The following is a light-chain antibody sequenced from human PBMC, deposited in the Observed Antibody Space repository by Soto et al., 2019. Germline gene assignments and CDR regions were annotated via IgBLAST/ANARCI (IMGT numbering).Light chain of an antibody. V-gene: IGLV2-14*01. CDR3: SSYTSSSLYV. CDR2: EVS. CDR1: SSDVGGYNY. Sequence: QSVLTQPASVSGSPGQSITISCTGTSSDVGGYNYVSWYQQHQGKAPKLMIYEVSNRPSGVSNRFSGSKSGNTASLTISGLQAEDEADYYCSSYTSSSLYVFGNGTKVTVL. J-gene: IGLJ1*01.